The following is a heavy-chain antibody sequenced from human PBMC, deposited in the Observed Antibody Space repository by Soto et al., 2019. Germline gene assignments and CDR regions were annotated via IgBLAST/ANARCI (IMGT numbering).Heavy chain of an antibody. Sequence: EVQLVESGGGLVQPGGSLRLSCAASGFTFSSHWMHWVRQVPGKGLVWVSRIKSDGSSAAYADSVKGRFTISRDNAKNTLYLPIKSLRVEDTAIYYCARDRPEILNPTDHPMFDYWGQGTLVTVSS. V-gene: IGHV3-74*01. CDR3: ARDRPEILNPTDHPMFDY. D-gene: IGHD6-6*01. CDR1: GFTFSSHW. CDR2: IKSDGSSA. J-gene: IGHJ4*02.